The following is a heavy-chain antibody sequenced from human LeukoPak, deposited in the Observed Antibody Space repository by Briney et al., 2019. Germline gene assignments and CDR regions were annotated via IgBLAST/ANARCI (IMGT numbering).Heavy chain of an antibody. J-gene: IGHJ5*02. CDR1: GYTFTGYY. CDR3: ARVGGDLWFDP. V-gene: IGHV1-2*06. Sequence: ASVKVSCKASGYTFTGYYIHWVRRAPGQGLEWMGRINPNTGGTNYAQKFQGRVTMTRDTSISPAYMELSRLTSDDTAVYYCARVGGDLWFDPWGQGTLVTVSS. CDR2: INPNTGGT. D-gene: IGHD3-10*01.